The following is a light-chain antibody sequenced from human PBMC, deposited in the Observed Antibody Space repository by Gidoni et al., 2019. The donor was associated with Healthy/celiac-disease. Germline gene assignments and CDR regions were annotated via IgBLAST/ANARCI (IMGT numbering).Light chain of an antibody. CDR2: GAS. CDR1: QSVSSSY. V-gene: IGKV3-20*01. CDR3: QQYGSSLWT. Sequence: EIVLTQSPGTLSLSPGERATLSCRASQSVSSSYLAWYQQKPGQAPRLLSYGASSRATGIPDRFSGSGSGTDFTLTISRLEPEDFAVYYWQQYGSSLWTFGQGTKVEIK. J-gene: IGKJ1*01.